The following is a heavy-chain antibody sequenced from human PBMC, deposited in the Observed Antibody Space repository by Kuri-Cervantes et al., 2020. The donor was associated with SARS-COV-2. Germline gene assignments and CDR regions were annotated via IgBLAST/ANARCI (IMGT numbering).Heavy chain of an antibody. CDR3: ARGGIVTIRTGSEPPLS. CDR1: GYTFTSYY. Sequence: ASVKVSCKASGYTFTSYYMHWVRQAPGQGLEWMGIINPSGGSTSYAQKFQGRVTMTRVTSTSTVYMELSSLRSEDTAVYYCARGGIVTIRTGSEPPLSWGQGTLVTVSS. D-gene: IGHD3-16*02. V-gene: IGHV1-46*01. CDR2: INPSGGST. J-gene: IGHJ5*02.